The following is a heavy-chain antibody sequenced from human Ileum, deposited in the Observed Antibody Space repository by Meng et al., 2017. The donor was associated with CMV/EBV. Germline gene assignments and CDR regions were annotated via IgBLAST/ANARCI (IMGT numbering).Heavy chain of an antibody. D-gene: IGHD1-20*01. V-gene: IGHV4-39*01. CDR2: IYYSGST. Sequence: SGGSISTSSSFWGWIRKPPGKGLEWIGSIYYSGSTYYNPSLKSRATISVDTSKNQVSLKLSSVTAADTAVFYCARGVYNWNDEHHFDYWGQGTLVTVSS. CDR1: GGSISTSSSF. J-gene: IGHJ4*02. CDR3: ARGVYNWNDEHHFDY.